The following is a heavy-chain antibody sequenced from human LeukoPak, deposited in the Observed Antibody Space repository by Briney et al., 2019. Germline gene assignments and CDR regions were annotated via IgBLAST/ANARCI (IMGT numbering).Heavy chain of an antibody. D-gene: IGHD3-16*01. CDR2: ISSSGSTI. CDR3: ARDLGGYYFDY. V-gene: IGHV3-48*03. CDR1: GFTFSSYE. J-gene: IGHJ4*02. Sequence: GGSLRLSCAASGFTFSSYEMNWVRQAPGKGPEWVSYISSSGSTIYYADSVKGRFTISRDNAKNSLYLQMNSLRAEDTAVYYCARDLGGYYFDYWGQGTLVTVSS.